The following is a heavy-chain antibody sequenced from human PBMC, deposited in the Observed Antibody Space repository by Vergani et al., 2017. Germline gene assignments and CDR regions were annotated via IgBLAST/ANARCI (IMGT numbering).Heavy chain of an antibody. J-gene: IGHJ4*02. V-gene: IGHV3-30*02. D-gene: IGHD4-23*01. CDR2: IRYDGSNK. Sequence: QVQLVESGGGLVKPGGSLRLSCAASGFTFSDYYMSWIRQAPGKGLEWVAFIRYDGSNKYYADSVKGRFTISRDNSKNTLYLQMNSLRAEDTAVYYCAKGSVVTSQGVFDYWGQGTLVTVSS. CDR1: GFTFSDYY. CDR3: AKGSVVTSQGVFDY.